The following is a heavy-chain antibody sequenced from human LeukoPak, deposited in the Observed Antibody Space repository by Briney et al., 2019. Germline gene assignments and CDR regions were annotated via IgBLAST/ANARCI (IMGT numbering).Heavy chain of an antibody. CDR2: INGNGVIT. CDR1: GFTFSYSA. Sequence: SGGSLRLSCEASGFTFSYSAMSWVGQGPGKGLEWFSAINGNGVITYYADSVKGRFTISRDNSKNTLYLQMNSLRAEDTAIYYCAKDSRQGGDYFDYWGQGTLVTVSS. V-gene: IGHV3-23*01. D-gene: IGHD3-16*01. J-gene: IGHJ4*02. CDR3: AKDSRQGGDYFDY.